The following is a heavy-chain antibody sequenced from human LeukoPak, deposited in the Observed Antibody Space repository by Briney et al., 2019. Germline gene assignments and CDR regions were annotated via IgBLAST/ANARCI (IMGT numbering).Heavy chain of an antibody. V-gene: IGHV4-59*01. CDR1: GGSISSYY. J-gene: IGHJ4*02. CDR2: IYYSGST. D-gene: IGHD6-6*01. CDR3: ARAGRSIAARPDY. Sequence: SETLSLTCTVSGGSISSYYWSWIRQPPGKGLEWIGYIYYSGSTNYNPSLKSRVTISVDTSKNQFSLKLSSVTAADTAVYYSARAGRSIAARPDYWGQGTLVTVSS.